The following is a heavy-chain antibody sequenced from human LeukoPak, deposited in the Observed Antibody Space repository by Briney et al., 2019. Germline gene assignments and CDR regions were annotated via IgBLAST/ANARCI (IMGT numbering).Heavy chain of an antibody. CDR2: IYSDGST. CDR3: ARDDPHYGSGTYYY. D-gene: IGHD3-10*01. V-gene: IGHV4-61*02. CDR1: GGSDSSGLYY. J-gene: IGHJ4*02. Sequence: SETLSLTCSVSGGSDSSGLYYWSWIRQPAGKGLEWIGRIYSDGSTNYNPSLRSRVTISVDTSKNQFSLKLTSVTAADTAVYYCARDDPHYGSGTYYYWGQGTQVTVSS.